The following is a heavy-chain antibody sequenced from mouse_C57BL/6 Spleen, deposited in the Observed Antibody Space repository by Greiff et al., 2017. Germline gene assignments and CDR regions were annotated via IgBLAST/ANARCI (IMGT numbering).Heavy chain of an antibody. J-gene: IGHJ4*01. D-gene: IGHD1-1*01. CDR2: INPNNGGT. V-gene: IGHV1-18*01. Sequence: EVQLQQSGPELVKPGASVKIPCKASGYTFTDYNMDWVKQSHGKSLEWIGDINPNNGGTFYNQKFKGKATLTVDKSSSTAYMELRSLTSEDTAVYYCASRHGSSYWAMDYWGQGTSVTVSS. CDR1: GYTFTDYN. CDR3: ASRHGSSYWAMDY.